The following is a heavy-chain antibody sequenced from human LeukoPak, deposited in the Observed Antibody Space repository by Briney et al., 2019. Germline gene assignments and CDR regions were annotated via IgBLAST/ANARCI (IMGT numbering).Heavy chain of an antibody. CDR2: IYYSGST. J-gene: IGHJ6*04. D-gene: IGHD2-8*01. V-gene: IGHV4-61*01. CDR3: ARGQGVTAPPIKGKNYGMDV. CDR1: GFSVSSGSYY. Sequence: PSETLSLTCTVSGFSVSSGSYYWSWIRQPPGKGLEWIVYIYYSGSTNYNPSLKSRVTISVDTSKNQFYLKLSSVTAADTAVYYCARGQGVTAPPIKGKNYGMDVWGKGTTVTVSS.